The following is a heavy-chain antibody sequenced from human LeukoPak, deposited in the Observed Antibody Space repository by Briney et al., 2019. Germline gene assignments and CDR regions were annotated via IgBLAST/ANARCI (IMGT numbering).Heavy chain of an antibody. CDR2: IKQDGREK. CDR3: AGGQGWLADY. CDR1: GLTLSRFW. J-gene: IGHJ4*02. V-gene: IGHV3-7*05. Sequence: GGSLRLSCAASGLTLSRFWINWVRQALGKGLEWVANIKQDGREKYYVDSVKGRFTISRDNAKNSVYFQMNSLRAEDTAVYYCAGGQGWLADYWGQGTLVTVSS. D-gene: IGHD6-19*01.